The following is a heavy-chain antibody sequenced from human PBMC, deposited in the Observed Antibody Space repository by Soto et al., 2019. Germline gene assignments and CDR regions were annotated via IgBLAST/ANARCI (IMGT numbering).Heavy chain of an antibody. J-gene: IGHJ4*02. CDR3: ARLSGSYNDRYFDY. CDR2: INHNGGT. D-gene: IGHD1-26*01. V-gene: IGHV4-34*01. CDR1: GGSFSGYY. Sequence: SETLSLTCAVYGGSFSGYYWTWIRQPPGTGLEWIGEINHNGGTNYNPSLKSRVTISVDTSNNQFSLKLKSVTAADTAVYYCARLSGSYNDRYFDYWGQGTLVTVSS.